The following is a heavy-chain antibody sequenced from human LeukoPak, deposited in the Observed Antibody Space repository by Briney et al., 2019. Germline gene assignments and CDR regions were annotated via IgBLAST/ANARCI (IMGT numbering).Heavy chain of an antibody. Sequence: SETLSLTCTVSGGSITGYYCSWIRQPPGKGLEWIGYIYYSGSTNYNPSLKSRVTISVDTSKNQFSLKLSSVTAADTAFYYCARFGSNIVARFDYWGQGNLVTVSS. CDR3: ARFGSNIVARFDY. V-gene: IGHV4-59*01. CDR2: IYYSGST. D-gene: IGHD5-12*01. J-gene: IGHJ4*02. CDR1: GGSITGYY.